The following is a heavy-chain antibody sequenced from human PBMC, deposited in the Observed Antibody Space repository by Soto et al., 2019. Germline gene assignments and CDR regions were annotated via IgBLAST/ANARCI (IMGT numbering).Heavy chain of an antibody. V-gene: IGHV4-39*01. Sequence: SETLSLTCTVSGGSISSSSYYWGWIRQPPGKVLEWIGSMDCSGGTWYNASLKGRVTRSLGTCKEELSLKVGSVTSSYTAVYYXARIQEGTICGAVIDFDYWGQGTLVTVSS. CDR3: ARIQEGTICGAVIDFDY. CDR1: GGSISSSSYY. D-gene: IGHD3-3*01. CDR2: MDCSGGT. J-gene: IGHJ4*02.